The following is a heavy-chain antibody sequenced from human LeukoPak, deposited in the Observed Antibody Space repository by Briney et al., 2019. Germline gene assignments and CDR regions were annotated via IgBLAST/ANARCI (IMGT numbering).Heavy chain of an antibody. CDR3: ARGVGASGGDY. CDR1: GYTFSSYA. D-gene: IGHD1-26*01. V-gene: IGHV1-69*13. J-gene: IGHJ4*02. Sequence: SVKVSCKASGYTFSSYAISWVRRAPGQGLEWMGGIIPIFGTANYAQKFQGRVTITADESTSTAYMELSSLRSEDTAVYYCARGVGASGGDYWGQGTLVTVSS. CDR2: IIPIFGTA.